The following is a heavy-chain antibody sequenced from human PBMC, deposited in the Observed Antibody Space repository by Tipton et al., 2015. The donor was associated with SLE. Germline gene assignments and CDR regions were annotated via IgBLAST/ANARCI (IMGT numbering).Heavy chain of an antibody. J-gene: IGHJ6*03. CDR3: SAASSPRDYYMDV. CDR1: GGTFTNYA. V-gene: IGHV1-69*06. Sequence: QLVQSGAEVKKPGSSVRVSCKTSGGTFTNYAFNWVRQAPGQGLEWVGKIVPLFGTTDYAPNFQGRVTFTADKSTKTAYMEVSSLTSADSAVHHCSAASSPRDYYMDVWGKGTAVSVSS. D-gene: IGHD2-2*01. CDR2: IVPLFGTT.